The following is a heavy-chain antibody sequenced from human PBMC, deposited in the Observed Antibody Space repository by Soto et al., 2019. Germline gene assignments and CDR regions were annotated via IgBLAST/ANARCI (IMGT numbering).Heavy chain of an antibody. CDR1: GGSFSGYY. D-gene: IGHD2-8*01. Sequence: SETLSLTCAVYGGSFSGYYWSWIRQPPGKGLEWIGEINHSGSTNYNPSLKSRVTISVDASKNQFSLKLSSVTAADTAVYYCAREGLMVYAISAFDIWGQGTMVTVSS. CDR2: INHSGST. J-gene: IGHJ3*02. V-gene: IGHV4-34*01. CDR3: AREGLMVYAISAFDI.